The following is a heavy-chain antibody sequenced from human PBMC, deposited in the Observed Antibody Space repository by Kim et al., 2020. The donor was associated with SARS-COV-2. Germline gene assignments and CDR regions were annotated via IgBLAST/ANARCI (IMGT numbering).Heavy chain of an antibody. D-gene: IGHD3-22*01. Sequence: SETLSLTCAVYGGSFSGYYWSWIRQPPGKGLEWIGEINHSGRTNHNPSLKSRVTISVDTSKNQFSLKVNFVTAADTAVYYSARGPIPSGHSDYWGQGIL. J-gene: IGHJ4*02. CDR2: INHSGRT. CDR1: GGSFSGYY. V-gene: IGHV4-34*01. CDR3: ARGPIPSGHSDY.